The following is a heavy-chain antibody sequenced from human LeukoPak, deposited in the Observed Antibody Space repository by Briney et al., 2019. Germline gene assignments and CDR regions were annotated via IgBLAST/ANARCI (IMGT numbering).Heavy chain of an antibody. Sequence: PGGSLRLSCAASGFTFSSYAMSWVRQAPGKGLEWVSAISGSGGSTYYADSVKGRFTISRDNSRNTLYLQMNSLRAEDTAEYYCAKDLQVSSAYHFYYWGQGTLVSVSS. J-gene: IGHJ4*02. D-gene: IGHD6-19*01. CDR2: ISGSGGST. CDR1: GFTFSSYA. V-gene: IGHV3-23*01. CDR3: AKDLQVSSAYHFYY.